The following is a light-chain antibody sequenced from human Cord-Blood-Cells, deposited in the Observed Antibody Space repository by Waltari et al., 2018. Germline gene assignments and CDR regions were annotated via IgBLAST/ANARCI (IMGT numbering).Light chain of an antibody. CDR3: QQRYSTPLT. Sequence: DIQLTQSPSSLSASVGDRVTITCRPSQSISSYLNWYQQKPGKAPKLLIYAASSLQSGVPSRFSGSGSGTDFTLTISSLQPEDFATYYCQQRYSTPLTFGGGTKVEIK. CDR1: QSISSY. CDR2: AAS. J-gene: IGKJ4*01. V-gene: IGKV1-39*01.